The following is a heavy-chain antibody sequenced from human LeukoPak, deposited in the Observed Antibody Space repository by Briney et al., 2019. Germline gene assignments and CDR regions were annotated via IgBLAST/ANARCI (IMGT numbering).Heavy chain of an antibody. Sequence: SETLSLTCAVYGGSFSGYYWSWIRQPPGKGLEWIGEINHSGSTNYNPSLKSRVTISVDTSKNQFSLKLSSVTAADTAVYYCARGDYYDSSGYYGFYYWGQGTLVTVSS. D-gene: IGHD3-22*01. CDR1: GGSFSGYY. V-gene: IGHV4-34*01. CDR2: INHSGST. J-gene: IGHJ4*02. CDR3: ARGDYYDSSGYYGFYY.